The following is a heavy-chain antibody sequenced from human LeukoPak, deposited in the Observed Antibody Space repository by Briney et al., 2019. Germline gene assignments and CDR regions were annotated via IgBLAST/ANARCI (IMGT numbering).Heavy chain of an antibody. J-gene: IGHJ4*02. CDR1: GGTFSSYA. V-gene: IGHV1-69*01. Sequence: SVKVSCKASGGTFSSYAISWVRQAPGQGLEWMGGIIPIFGTANYAQKFKGRFTITAAESTSTAYMVLSSLRSEDTAVYYCASYCSGGSCYFDYWGQGTLVTVSS. D-gene: IGHD2-15*01. CDR3: ASYCSGGSCYFDY. CDR2: IIPIFGTA.